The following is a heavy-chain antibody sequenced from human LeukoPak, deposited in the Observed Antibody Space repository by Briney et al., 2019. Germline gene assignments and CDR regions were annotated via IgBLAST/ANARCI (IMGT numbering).Heavy chain of an antibody. CDR3: ARDLQFTIFGATGVGY. D-gene: IGHD3-3*01. V-gene: IGHV1-46*01. Sequence: GASVKVSCKASGYTFTSYYMHWVRQAPGQGLEWMGIINPSGGSTSYAQKFQGRVTMTRDTSASAVYMELSSLRSEDTAVYYCARDLQFTIFGATGVGYWGQGTLVTVSS. J-gene: IGHJ4*02. CDR1: GYTFTSYY. CDR2: INPSGGST.